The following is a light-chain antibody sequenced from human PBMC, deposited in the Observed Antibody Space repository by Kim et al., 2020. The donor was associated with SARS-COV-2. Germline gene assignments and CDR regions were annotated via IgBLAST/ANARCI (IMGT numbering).Light chain of an antibody. CDR3: QQYASSPVYT. V-gene: IGKV3-20*01. Sequence: PGERATLSCRASQSVSSSFLAWYQQKPGQAPRLLIYGASSRAAGIPDRFSGSGSGTDFTLSISRLEPEDFAVYFCQQYASSPVYTFGPGTKLEIK. CDR2: GAS. CDR1: QSVSSSF. J-gene: IGKJ2*01.